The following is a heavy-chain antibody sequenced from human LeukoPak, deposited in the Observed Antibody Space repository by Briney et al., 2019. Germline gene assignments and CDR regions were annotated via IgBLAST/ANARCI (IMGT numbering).Heavy chain of an antibody. CDR3: AKEKVTMVRGVIKSYYFDY. Sequence: PGGSLRLSCAASGFTFSSYAMSWVRQAPGKGLEWVSAISGSGGSTYYADSVKGRFTISRDNSKNTLYLQMNSQRAEDTAVYYCAKEKVTMVRGVIKSYYFDYWGQGTLVTVSS. V-gene: IGHV3-23*01. CDR1: GFTFSSYA. D-gene: IGHD3-10*01. CDR2: ISGSGGST. J-gene: IGHJ4*02.